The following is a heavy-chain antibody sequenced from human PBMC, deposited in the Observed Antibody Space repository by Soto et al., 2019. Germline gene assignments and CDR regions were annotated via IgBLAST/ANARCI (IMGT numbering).Heavy chain of an antibody. V-gene: IGHV3-7*03. Sequence: EVQLVESGXXXXQPGGSLRLSCAASGFTFSXYWMNWVRQAPGGGLEWVANTKEDGTEKTYVDSVEGRFTISRDNAKNSLDLQMNSLRVGDTAMYYCARGPLDYWGQGTLVTVSS. CDR1: GFTFSXYW. CDR2: TKEDGTEK. CDR3: ARGPLDY. J-gene: IGHJ4*02.